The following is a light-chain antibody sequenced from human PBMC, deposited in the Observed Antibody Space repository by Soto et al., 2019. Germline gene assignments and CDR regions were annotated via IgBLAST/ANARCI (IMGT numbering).Light chain of an antibody. J-gene: IGLJ1*01. Sequence: QSALTQPPSASGSPGQSVTISCIGTSSDVGAYNYVSWYQQHPGKVPKLMIYEVSKRPSGVPDRFSASKSGNTASLTVSGLXAEDEADYYCSSHGGSNNFYVFGTGTKVTVL. CDR2: EVS. CDR3: SSHGGSNNFYV. CDR1: SSDVGAYNY. V-gene: IGLV2-8*01.